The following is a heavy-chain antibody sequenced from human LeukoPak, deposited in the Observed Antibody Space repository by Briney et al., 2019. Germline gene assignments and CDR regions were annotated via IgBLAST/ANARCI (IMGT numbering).Heavy chain of an antibody. V-gene: IGHV4-34*01. CDR3: ARGYSSSWYVRYFDY. CDR1: GGSPVVFY. Sequence: SQTLSPTCAVYGGSPVVFYTGWVSQLPEDGLEWVGEIINMGSTNYNPSLKSRVTISVDTTKNQYSLKQSSVTAADTAVYYCARGYSSSWYVRYFDYWGQGTLVTVSS. D-gene: IGHD6-13*01. CDR2: IINMGST. J-gene: IGHJ4*02.